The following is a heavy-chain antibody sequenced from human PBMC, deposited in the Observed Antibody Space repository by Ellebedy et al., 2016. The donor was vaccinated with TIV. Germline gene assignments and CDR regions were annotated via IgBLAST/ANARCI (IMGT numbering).Heavy chain of an antibody. V-gene: IGHV1-3*01. CDR3: ARGSCSSTSCYLYYYYGMDV. Sequence: ASVKVSCXASGYTFTSYAMHWVRQAPGQRLEWMGWINAGNGNTKYSQKFQGRVTITRDTSASTAYMELSSLRSEDTAVYYCARGSCSSTSCYLYYYYGMDVWGQGTTVTVSS. D-gene: IGHD2-2*01. CDR2: INAGNGNT. CDR1: GYTFTSYA. J-gene: IGHJ6*02.